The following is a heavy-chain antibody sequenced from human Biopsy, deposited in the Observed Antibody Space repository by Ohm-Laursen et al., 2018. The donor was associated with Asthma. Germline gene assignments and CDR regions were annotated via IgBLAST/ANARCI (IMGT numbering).Heavy chain of an antibody. V-gene: IGHV3-21*06. Sequence: GSLRLSCSASGFTFSSYSMNWVRQAPGKGLEWVSSISSSSSYIYYADSVKGRFTISRDNSRNRLYLQINRLTVEDSAVYFCARQSGQDYGDSSGFDIWGQGTKVAVSS. CDR3: ARQSGQDYGDSSGFDI. D-gene: IGHD3-22*01. J-gene: IGHJ3*02. CDR2: ISSSSSYI. CDR1: GFTFSSYS.